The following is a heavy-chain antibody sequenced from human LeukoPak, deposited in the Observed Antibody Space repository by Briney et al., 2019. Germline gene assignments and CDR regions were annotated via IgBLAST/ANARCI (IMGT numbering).Heavy chain of an antibody. CDR2: IYYSGST. CDR1: GGSISSYY. J-gene: IGHJ4*02. CDR3: ARTGGSGYPPDFYFDY. Sequence: SETLSLTCTVSGGSISSYYWSWIRQPPGKGLEWIGYIYYSGSTNYNPSLKSRVTISVDTSKNQFSLKLSSVTAADTAVYYCARTGGSGYPPDFYFDYWGQGTLVTVSS. V-gene: IGHV4-59*01. D-gene: IGHD5-12*01.